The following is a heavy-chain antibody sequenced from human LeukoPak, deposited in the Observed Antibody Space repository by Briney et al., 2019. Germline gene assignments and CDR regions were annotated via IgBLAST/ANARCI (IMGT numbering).Heavy chain of an antibody. CDR1: GFTFGDYA. CDR3: AKVRSIMVRGVIDY. CDR2: ISGSGDST. Sequence: GGSLRLSCTASGFTFGDYAMSWVRQAPGKGLEWVSAISGSGDSTYYADSVKGRFTISRDNSKNTLYLQMNSLRAEDTAVYYCAKVRSIMVRGVIDYWGQGTLVTVSS. D-gene: IGHD3-10*01. J-gene: IGHJ4*02. V-gene: IGHV3-23*01.